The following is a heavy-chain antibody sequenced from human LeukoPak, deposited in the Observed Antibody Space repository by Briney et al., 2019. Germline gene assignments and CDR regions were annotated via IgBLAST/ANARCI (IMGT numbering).Heavy chain of an antibody. J-gene: IGHJ4*02. CDR1: GGTFSSYT. CDR2: IIPILGIA. D-gene: IGHD6-6*01. Sequence: ASVKVSCKASGGTFSSYTISWVRQALGQGLEWMGRIIPILGIANYAQKFQGRVTITADKSTSTAYMELSSLRSEDTAVYYCARDPPMWNSSSSVDYWGQGTLVTVSS. V-gene: IGHV1-69*04. CDR3: ARDPPMWNSSSSVDY.